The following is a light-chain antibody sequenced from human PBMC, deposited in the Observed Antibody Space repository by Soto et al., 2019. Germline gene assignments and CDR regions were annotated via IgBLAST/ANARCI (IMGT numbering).Light chain of an antibody. CDR2: DAS. J-gene: IGKJ1*01. CDR1: QSVSGW. V-gene: IGKV1-5*01. Sequence: DIHMTHSPSTLSSSLVDTVAFACRASQSVSGWLAWYQQKPGEAPKLLIYDASALPRGVPSRFSGSGSGTKFTLTIASLQPDDFATYYCQQYETFSGTFGPGTKVDIK. CDR3: QQYETFSGT.